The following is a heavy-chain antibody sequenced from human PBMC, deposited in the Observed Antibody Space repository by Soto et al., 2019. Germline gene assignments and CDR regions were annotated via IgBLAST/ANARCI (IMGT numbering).Heavy chain of an antibody. CDR3: ARLHCHRPNCVPLDP. J-gene: IGHJ5*02. D-gene: IGHD1-1*01. Sequence: QLQLQESGPGLVKPSETLSLTCTVSGGSISDDTYYWGWIRQPPGKGLEWIGSMYYSGTSSYNPSLKSRVSMSVDTSKKQLSLRLTSVTAADTAVYYCARLHCHRPNCVPLDPWGQGTLVTVSS. CDR1: GGSISDDTYY. V-gene: IGHV4-39*01. CDR2: MYYSGTS.